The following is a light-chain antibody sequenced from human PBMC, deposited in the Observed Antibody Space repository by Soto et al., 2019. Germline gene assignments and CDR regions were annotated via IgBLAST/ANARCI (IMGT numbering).Light chain of an antibody. Sequence: DIQLTQSPSFLSASVGDRVTITCRASQVITSYLAWYQQKPGKVPKLLIYAASTLQSGVPSRFSGSGSGTEFTLTISSLQPEDFATYYCQQLNSYPLPFGGGPRWRSN. CDR1: QVITSY. CDR3: QQLNSYPLP. J-gene: IGKJ4*01. CDR2: AAS. V-gene: IGKV1-9*01.